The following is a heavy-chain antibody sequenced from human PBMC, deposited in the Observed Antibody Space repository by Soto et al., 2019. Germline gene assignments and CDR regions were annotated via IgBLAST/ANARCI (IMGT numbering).Heavy chain of an antibody. V-gene: IGHV4-39*01. CDR3: ARTYYDILLYYMDV. CDR2: IYCSGST. Sequence: PSETLSLTCTVSGGSISSSSYYWCWIRHPPGKGLEWIGSIYCSGSTYYNPSLKSRVTISVDTSKNQFSLKLSSVTAADTAVYYCARTYYDILLYYMDVWGKGTTVTVSS. CDR1: GGSISSSSYY. D-gene: IGHD3-9*01. J-gene: IGHJ6*03.